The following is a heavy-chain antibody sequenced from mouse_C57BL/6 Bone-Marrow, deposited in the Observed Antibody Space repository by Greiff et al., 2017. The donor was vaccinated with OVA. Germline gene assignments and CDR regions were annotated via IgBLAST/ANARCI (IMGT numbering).Heavy chain of an antibody. J-gene: IGHJ2*01. CDR2: IRLKSDNYAT. Sequence: EVKVEESGGGLVQPGGSMKLSCVASGFTFSNYWMNWVRQSPEKGLEWVAQIRLKSDNYATHYAESVKGRFTISRDDSKSSVYLQMNNLRAEDTGIYYGTGLKLGPYYFDYWGQGTTLTVSA. CDR1: GFTFSNYW. D-gene: IGHD4-1*01. V-gene: IGHV6-3*01. CDR3: TGLKLGPYYFDY.